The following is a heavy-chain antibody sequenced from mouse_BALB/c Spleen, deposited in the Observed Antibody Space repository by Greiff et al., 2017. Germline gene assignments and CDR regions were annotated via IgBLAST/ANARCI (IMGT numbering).Heavy chain of an antibody. D-gene: IGHD1-1*01. CDR1: GFTFSSYA. Sequence: EVKLVESGGGLVKPGGSLKLSCAASGFTFSSYAMSWVRQTPEKRLEWVASISSGGSTYYPDSVKGRFTISRDNARNILYLQMSSLRSEDTAMYYCARGSTGCAMGYWGQGTSVTVSS. CDR3: ARGSTGCAMGY. CDR2: ISSGGST. J-gene: IGHJ4*01. V-gene: IGHV5-6-5*01.